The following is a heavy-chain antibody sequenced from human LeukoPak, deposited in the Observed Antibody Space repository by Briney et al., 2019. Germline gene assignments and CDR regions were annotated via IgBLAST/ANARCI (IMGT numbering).Heavy chain of an antibody. D-gene: IGHD3-10*01. CDR3: ARLGSGGFGELFGWFDP. Sequence: GGALQISCKGAGCHFTSYWIGWGRRMAGKGLEGRGIIYPGDSDTRYSPSFEGQVTISADKSISTAYLQWNSLNVSDTAMYYCARLGSGGFGELFGWFDPWGQGTLVIVSS. J-gene: IGHJ5*02. CDR1: GCHFTSYW. V-gene: IGHV5-51*01. CDR2: IYPGDSDT.